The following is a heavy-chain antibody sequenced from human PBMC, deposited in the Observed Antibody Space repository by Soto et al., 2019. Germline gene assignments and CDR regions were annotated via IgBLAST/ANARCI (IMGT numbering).Heavy chain of an antibody. CDR2: IYYSGST. V-gene: IGHV4-59*01. CDR1: GGSISSYY. CDR3: ARDIAVGGYFDY. Sequence: LSLTCTVSGGSISSYYWSWIRQPPGKGLEWIGYIYYSGSTNYNPSLKSRVTISVDTSKNQFSLKLSSVTAADTAVYYCARDIAVGGYFDYWGQGTLVTVSS. D-gene: IGHD6-19*01. J-gene: IGHJ4*02.